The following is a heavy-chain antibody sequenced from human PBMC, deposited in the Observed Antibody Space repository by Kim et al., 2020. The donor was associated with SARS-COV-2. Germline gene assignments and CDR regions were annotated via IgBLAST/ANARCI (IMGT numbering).Heavy chain of an antibody. Sequence: SETLSLTCTVSGGSISSSSYYWGWIRQPPGKGLEWIGSIYYSGSTYSNPSLKSRVTISVDTSKNQFSLKLSSVTAADTAVYYCARHDDHYYDSSGYYYWGQGTLVTVSS. CDR1: GGSISSSSYY. D-gene: IGHD3-22*01. V-gene: IGHV4-39*01. CDR2: IYYSGST. J-gene: IGHJ4*02. CDR3: ARHDDHYYDSSGYYY.